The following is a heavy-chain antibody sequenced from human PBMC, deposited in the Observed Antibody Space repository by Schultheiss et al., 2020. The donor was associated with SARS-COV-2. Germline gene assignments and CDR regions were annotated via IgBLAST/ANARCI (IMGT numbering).Heavy chain of an antibody. CDR2: INHSGST. CDR3: ARDPERLGP. V-gene: IGHV4-34*01. CDR1: GGSFSGYY. D-gene: IGHD1-1*01. Sequence: SETLSLTCAVYGGSFSGYYWSWIRQPPGKGLEWIGEINHSGSTNYNPSLKSRVTISVDTSKNKFSLKLSSVTAADTAVYYCARDPERLGPWGQGTLVTVSS. J-gene: IGHJ5*02.